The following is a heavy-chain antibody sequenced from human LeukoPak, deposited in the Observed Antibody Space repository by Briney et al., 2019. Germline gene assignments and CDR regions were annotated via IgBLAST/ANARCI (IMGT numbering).Heavy chain of an antibody. J-gene: IGHJ5*01. D-gene: IGHD1-1*01. CDR3: ARTRNGTPDF. CDR2: VNPRSGGT. V-gene: IGHV1-2*02. Sequence: GASVKLSCKASGYTFIAHYIHWVRQGPGQGLEWMGWVNPRSGGTNYAQKFQDRVTMTRDTSISTAYMELSSLRSDDTAVYYCARTRNGTPDFWGHGTLVTVSS. CDR1: GYTFIAHY.